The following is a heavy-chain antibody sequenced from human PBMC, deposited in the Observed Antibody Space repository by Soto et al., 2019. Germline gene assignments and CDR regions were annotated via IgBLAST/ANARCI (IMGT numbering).Heavy chain of an antibody. CDR1: GYTFTSYY. Sequence: ASVNVSCKASGYTFTSYYMHWVRQALGQGLEWMGIINPSGGSTSYAQKFQGRVTMTRDTSTSTVYMELSSLRSEDTAVYYCARDSVVVTAIPFWYFDLWGRGTLVTVSS. V-gene: IGHV1-46*01. CDR3: ARDSVVVTAIPFWYFDL. J-gene: IGHJ2*01. CDR2: INPSGGST. D-gene: IGHD2-21*02.